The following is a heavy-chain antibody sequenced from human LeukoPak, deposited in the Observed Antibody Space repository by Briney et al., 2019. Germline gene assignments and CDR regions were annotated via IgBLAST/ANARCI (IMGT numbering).Heavy chain of an antibody. J-gene: IGHJ6*02. Sequence: GGSLRLSCAASGFTFSSYWMSWVRQAPGKGLEWVANIKQDGSEKFSVDSVKGRFTISRDNARNSLYLQMNSLRAEDTAVYYCARGPCSGGSCFSNYYYYGMDVWGQGTTVTVSS. CDR3: ARGPCSGGSCFSNYYYYGMDV. D-gene: IGHD2-15*01. CDR2: IKQDGSEK. V-gene: IGHV3-7*01. CDR1: GFTFSSYW.